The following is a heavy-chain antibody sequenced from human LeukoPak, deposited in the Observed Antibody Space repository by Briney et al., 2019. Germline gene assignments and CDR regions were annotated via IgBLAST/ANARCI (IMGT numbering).Heavy chain of an antibody. D-gene: IGHD3-16*01. CDR1: GFTVSDHY. V-gene: IGHV4-38-2*01. CDR3: ARHYGP. CDR2: IYESGSA. Sequence: GSLRLSCVASGFTVSDHYIDWVRQAPGKGLEWIGSIYESGSAYYNPSLKSRITMSVDTSENQFSLKLTSVTAADTAVYYCARHYGPWGQGTLVTVSS. J-gene: IGHJ5*02.